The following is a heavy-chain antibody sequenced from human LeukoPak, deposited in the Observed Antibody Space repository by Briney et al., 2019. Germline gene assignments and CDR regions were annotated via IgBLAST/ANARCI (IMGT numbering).Heavy chain of an antibody. CDR1: GFTVSSNY. V-gene: IGHV3-53*05. J-gene: IGHJ3*02. CDR3: ARDSPQQLVLFVSLGAFDI. CDR2: IYSGGST. Sequence: SGGSLRLSCAASGFTVSSNYMSWVRQAPGKGLEWVSVIYSGGSTYYADSVKGRFTISRDNSKNTLYLQMNSLRAGDTAVYYCARDSPQQLVLFVSLGAFDIWGQGTMVTVSS. D-gene: IGHD6-13*01.